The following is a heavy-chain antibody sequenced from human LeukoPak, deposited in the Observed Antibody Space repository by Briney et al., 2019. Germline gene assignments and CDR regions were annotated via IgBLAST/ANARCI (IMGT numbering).Heavy chain of an antibody. CDR2: ITDSGRAT. Sequence: GGSLRLSCAASGFSFSNYGMSWVRQAPGKGLEWVSAITDSGRATYYADYVKGRFIISIDNSENTLYLQMHSLRDEDTAVYYCAKHLTGVKSSDYWGQGALVTVSS. CDR3: AKHLTGVKSSDY. J-gene: IGHJ4*02. CDR1: GFSFSNYG. V-gene: IGHV3-23*01. D-gene: IGHD3-9*01.